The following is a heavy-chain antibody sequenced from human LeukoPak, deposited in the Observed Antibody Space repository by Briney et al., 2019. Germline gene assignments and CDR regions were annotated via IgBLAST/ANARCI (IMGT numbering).Heavy chain of an antibody. J-gene: IGHJ4*02. CDR2: IYYSGST. D-gene: IGHD3-10*01. CDR3: ARGAYGSGSSRPYYFDY. Sequence: SETLSLTCAAYGGSFSGYYWSWIRQPPVKGLEWIGYIYYSGSTNYNPSLKSRVTISVDTSKNQFSLKLSSVTAADTAVYYCARGAYGSGSSRPYYFDYWGQGTLVTVSS. CDR1: GGSFSGYY. V-gene: IGHV4-59*01.